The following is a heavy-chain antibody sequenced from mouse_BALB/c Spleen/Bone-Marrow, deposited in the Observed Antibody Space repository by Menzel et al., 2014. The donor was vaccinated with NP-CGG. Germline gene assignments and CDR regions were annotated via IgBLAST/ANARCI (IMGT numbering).Heavy chain of an antibody. V-gene: IGHV1-69*02. CDR1: GYTFTTYW. CDR2: VDPSDGYT. Sequence: QVQLQQSGAELVTPGASVKLSCKASGYTFTTYWIHWVKQRPGHGLEWIGQVDPSDGYTNYSQMFKGKATLTVDKSSSTAYMQLSSLSSEDSAVYYCARGGDNFAWFAYWGQGTLVTVSA. CDR3: ARGGDNFAWFAY. J-gene: IGHJ3*01. D-gene: IGHD1-3*01.